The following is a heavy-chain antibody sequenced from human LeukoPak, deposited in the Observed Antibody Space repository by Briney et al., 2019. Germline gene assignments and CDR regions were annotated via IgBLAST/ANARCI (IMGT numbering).Heavy chain of an antibody. J-gene: IGHJ4*02. CDR1: GYTFTSYD. D-gene: IGHD5-24*01. V-gene: IGHV1-46*01. Sequence: ASVKVSCKASGYTFTSYDINWVRQAPGQGLEWMGIINPSGGSTSYAQKFQGRVTMTRDTSTNTVFMDLSSLRSEDTAMYYCARALSELATIGEDFDYWGQGTLVTVSS. CDR2: INPSGGST. CDR3: ARALSELATIGEDFDY.